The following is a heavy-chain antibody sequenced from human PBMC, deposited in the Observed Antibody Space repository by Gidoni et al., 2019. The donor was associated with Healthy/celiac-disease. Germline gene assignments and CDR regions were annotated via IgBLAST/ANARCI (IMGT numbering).Heavy chain of an antibody. V-gene: IGHV3-23*01. CDR3: AKDPVGLFTVAGTFDY. J-gene: IGHJ4*02. CDR1: GFPFSSYA. D-gene: IGHD6-19*01. CDR2: ISGSGGST. Sequence: EVQLLESGGGLVQPGGSLRLSCAASGFPFSSYAMGWVRQAPGKGLEWVPAISGSGGSTYYADSVKGRFTISRDNSKNTLYLQMNSLRAEDTAVYYCAKDPVGLFTVAGTFDYWGQGTLVTVSS.